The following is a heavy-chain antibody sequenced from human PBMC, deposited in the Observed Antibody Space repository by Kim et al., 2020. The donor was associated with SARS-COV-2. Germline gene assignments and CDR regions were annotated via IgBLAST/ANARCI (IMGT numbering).Heavy chain of an antibody. CDR2: ISAYNGNT. D-gene: IGHD2-2*01. CDR3: ARALVVPAAPLYGSSWYNWFDP. CDR1: GYTFTSYG. Sequence: ASVKVSCKASGYTFTSYGISWVRQAPGQGLEWMGWISAYNGNTNYAQKLQGRVTMTTDTSTSTAYMELRSLRSDDTAVYYCARALVVPAAPLYGSSWYNWFDPWGQGTLVTVSS. J-gene: IGHJ5*02. V-gene: IGHV1-18*01.